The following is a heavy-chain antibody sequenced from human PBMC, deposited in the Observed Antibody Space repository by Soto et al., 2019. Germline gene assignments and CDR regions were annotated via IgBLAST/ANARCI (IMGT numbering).Heavy chain of an antibody. J-gene: IGHJ5*02. Sequence: PSETLSLTCAVYGGSFSCYYWSWIRQPPGKGLEWIGEINHSGSTNYNPSLKSRVTISVDTSKNQFSLKLSSVTAADTAVYYCARGVPGIAAAKGWFDPWGQGTLVTVSS. D-gene: IGHD6-13*01. CDR2: INHSGST. V-gene: IGHV4-34*01. CDR1: GGSFSCYY. CDR3: ARGVPGIAAAKGWFDP.